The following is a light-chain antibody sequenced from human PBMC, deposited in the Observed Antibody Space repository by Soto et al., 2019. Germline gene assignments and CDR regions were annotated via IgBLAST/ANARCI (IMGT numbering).Light chain of an antibody. J-gene: IGKJ4*01. CDR2: KVS. Sequence: DVVMTQSPLSLPVTLGQPASISCRSSQSLLYRDGNTYLNWCQQRPGQSPRRPIYKVSNRDSGVPDRFSGSVSGTDLTPNISRVEAEDVGLYYCMQGTHWPLTFGGGTMVEIK. CDR1: QSLLYRDGNTY. V-gene: IGKV2-30*01. CDR3: MQGTHWPLT.